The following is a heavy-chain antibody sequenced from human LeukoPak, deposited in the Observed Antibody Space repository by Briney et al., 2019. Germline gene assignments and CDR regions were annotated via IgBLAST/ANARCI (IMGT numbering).Heavy chain of an antibody. Sequence: GGSLRLSCAASGFTFSSYEMNWVRQAPGQGLEWVSYISSSVSTIYYADSVKGRFTISRDNAKNSLYLQMNSLRAEDTAFCYCARSLAAAGTSYWGQGTLVTVSS. D-gene: IGHD6-13*01. CDR2: ISSSVSTI. V-gene: IGHV3-48*03. J-gene: IGHJ4*02. CDR1: GFTFSSYE. CDR3: ARSLAAAGTSY.